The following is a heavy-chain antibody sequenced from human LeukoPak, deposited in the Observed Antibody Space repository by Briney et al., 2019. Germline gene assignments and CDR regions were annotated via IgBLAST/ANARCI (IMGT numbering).Heavy chain of an antibody. V-gene: IGHV3-21*01. D-gene: IGHD5-12*01. CDR2: ISSSGSYI. CDR1: GFTFSSYS. Sequence: GGSLRLSCAASGFTFSSYSMNWVRQAPGKGLEWVSSISSSGSYIYYADSVKGRFTISRDNAKNSLYLQMNSLRAEDAAVYYCARWGYGYYFDYWGQGTLVTVSS. J-gene: IGHJ4*02. CDR3: ARWGYGYYFDY.